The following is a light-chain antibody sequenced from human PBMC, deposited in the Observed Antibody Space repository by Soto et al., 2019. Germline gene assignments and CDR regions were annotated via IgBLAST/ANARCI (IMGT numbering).Light chain of an antibody. CDR2: KAS. V-gene: IGKV1-5*03. CDR1: QTFSSW. J-gene: IGKJ1*01. Sequence: DIQMTQSPSTLSGSVADRVTIPCRASQTFSSWLAWYQQKKGKAPKILIYKASTLKSGVPSRFRGSGSGTEFTLTISRLQPDDFETYYCQHYNSYSEAFGQGTKVDIK. CDR3: QHYNSYSEA.